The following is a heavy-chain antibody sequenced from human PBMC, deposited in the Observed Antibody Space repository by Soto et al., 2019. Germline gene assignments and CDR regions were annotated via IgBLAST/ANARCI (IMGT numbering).Heavy chain of an antibody. CDR2: ISYDGSNK. Sequence: PGGSLRLSCAASGFTFSSYGMHWVRQAPGKGLEWVAVISYDGSNKYYADSVKGRFTISRDNSKNTLYLQMNSLRAEDTAVYYCAKNSGKYNNYGMDVWGQGTTVTVSS. J-gene: IGHJ6*02. CDR1: GFTFSSYG. CDR3: AKNSGKYNNYGMDV. V-gene: IGHV3-30*18. D-gene: IGHD2-15*01.